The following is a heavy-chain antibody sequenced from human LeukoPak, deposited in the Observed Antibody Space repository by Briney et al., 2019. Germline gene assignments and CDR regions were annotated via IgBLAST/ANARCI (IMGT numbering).Heavy chain of an antibody. D-gene: IGHD3-22*01. J-gene: IGHJ3*02. V-gene: IGHV1-69*13. CDR3: ARDRKYDSSGYYYSLVAFDI. CDR2: IIPIFDTA. CDR1: GGTFSSYA. Sequence: GASVKVSCKASGGTFSSYAISWVRQAPGQGLEWMGGIIPIFDTANYAQKFQGRVTLTADESTSTAYMELSRLRSDDTAVYYCARDRKYDSSGYYYSLVAFDIWGQGTMVTVSS.